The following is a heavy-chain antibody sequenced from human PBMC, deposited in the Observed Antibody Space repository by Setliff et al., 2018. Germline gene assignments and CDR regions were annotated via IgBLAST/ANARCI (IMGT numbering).Heavy chain of an antibody. J-gene: IGHJ4*02. V-gene: IGHV3-21*06. D-gene: IGHD3-16*01. CDR3: ARDVVRTFPA. CDR2: ITGTSRHI. CDR1: GFTFDTYT. Sequence: GGSLSLSCAASGFTFDTYTMAWVRQAPGRGLEWVSAITGTSRHIYYADSLKGRFTISRDNTRNLVYLQMSSLTAEDTAVYYCARDVVRTFPAWGQGTLVTVSS.